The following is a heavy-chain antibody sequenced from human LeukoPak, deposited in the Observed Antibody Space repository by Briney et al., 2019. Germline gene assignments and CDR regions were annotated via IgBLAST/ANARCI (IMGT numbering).Heavy chain of an antibody. Sequence: PGGSLRLSCAASGFTFSSYGMHWVRQAPGKGLEWVAFIRYDGSNKYYADSVKGRFTISRDNSKNTLYLQMNSLRAEDTAVYYCAKDRTPMGFDEDYFDYWGQGTLVTVSS. CDR2: IRYDGSNK. V-gene: IGHV3-30*02. D-gene: IGHD3-10*01. CDR1: GFTFSSYG. J-gene: IGHJ4*02. CDR3: AKDRTPMGFDEDYFDY.